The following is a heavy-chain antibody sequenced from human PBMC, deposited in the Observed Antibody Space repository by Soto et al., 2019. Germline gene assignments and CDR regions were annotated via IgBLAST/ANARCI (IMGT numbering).Heavy chain of an antibody. J-gene: IGHJ5*02. V-gene: IGHV1-69*13. CDR2: IIPIFGTA. CDR1: GGTFSSYA. D-gene: IGHD1-7*01. CDR3: ARVNGGTTVVVYNWFDP. Sequence: ASVKVSCKASGGTFSSYAISWVRQAPGQGLEWMGGIIPIFGTANYAQKFQGRVTITADESTSTAYMELSSLRSEDTAVYYCARVNGGTTVVVYNWFDPWGQGTLVTV.